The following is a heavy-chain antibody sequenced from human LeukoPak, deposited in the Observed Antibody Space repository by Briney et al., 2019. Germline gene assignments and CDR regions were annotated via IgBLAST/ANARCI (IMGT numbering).Heavy chain of an antibody. D-gene: IGHD3-10*01. CDR1: GYTFTSYG. CDR2: ISAYNGNT. V-gene: IGHV1-18*01. Sequence: ASVKASCKASGYTFTSYGISWVRQAPGQGLEWMGWISAYNGNTNYAQKLQGRVTMTTDTSTSTAYMELRSLRSDDTAVYYCARAPITMVRGVIPNFDYWGQGTLVTVSS. J-gene: IGHJ4*02. CDR3: ARAPITMVRGVIPNFDY.